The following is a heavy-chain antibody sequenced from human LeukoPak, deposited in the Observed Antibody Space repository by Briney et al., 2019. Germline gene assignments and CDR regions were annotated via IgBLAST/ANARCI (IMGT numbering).Heavy chain of an antibody. D-gene: IGHD2-15*01. V-gene: IGHV3-21*01. CDR2: ISSSSSYI. CDR3: ARKCSGGSCYEDY. Sequence: GGSLRLSCAASGFTFSSYSMNWVRQAPGKGLEWVSSISSSSSYIYYADSVKGRFTISRDNAKNSLYLQMNSLRAEDTAVCYCARKCSGGSCYEDYWGQGTLVTVSS. CDR1: GFTFSSYS. J-gene: IGHJ4*02.